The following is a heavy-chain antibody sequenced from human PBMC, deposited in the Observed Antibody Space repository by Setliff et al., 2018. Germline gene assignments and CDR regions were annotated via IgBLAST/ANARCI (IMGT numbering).Heavy chain of an antibody. CDR1: GFTFSGYY. J-gene: IGHJ3*02. V-gene: IGHV3-11*04. CDR2: ISGSSGGI. CDR3: ARDITRDGYNSGAFDI. Sequence: GWFLRLSCAASGFTFSGYYMTWIRQAPGKGLEWVSYISGSSGGIYYADSVKGRFTISRDNAKKSLYMEMNSLRAEDTAVYYCARDITRDGYNSGAFDIWGQGTRVTVSS. D-gene: IGHD5-12*01.